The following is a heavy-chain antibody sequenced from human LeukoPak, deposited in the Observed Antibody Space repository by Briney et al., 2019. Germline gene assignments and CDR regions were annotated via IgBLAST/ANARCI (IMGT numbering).Heavy chain of an antibody. CDR3: ARERGSYDY. CDR1: GGSFSGYY. Sequence: PSETLSLTCAVYGGSFSGYYWSWIRQPPGKGLEWIGRIYTSGSTNYNPSLKSRVTMTVDTSKNKFSLKLSSVTAADTAVYYCARERGSYDYWGQGTLVTVSS. CDR2: IYTSGST. D-gene: IGHD1-26*01. J-gene: IGHJ4*02. V-gene: IGHV4-59*10.